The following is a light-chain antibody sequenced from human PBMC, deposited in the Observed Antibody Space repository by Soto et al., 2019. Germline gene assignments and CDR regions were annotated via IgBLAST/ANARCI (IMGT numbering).Light chain of an antibody. Sequence: QLVLTQSPSASASLGASVKLTCTLSSGHSDNAIAWHQQQPEKGPRYLMKVNSDGTHSKVDGIPDRFSGSSSGAERYLTISSLQSEDEADYYCQTWGSGIQVFGGGTKVTVL. V-gene: IGLV4-69*02. CDR1: SGHSDNA. J-gene: IGLJ2*01. CDR2: VNSDGTH. CDR3: QTWGSGIQV.